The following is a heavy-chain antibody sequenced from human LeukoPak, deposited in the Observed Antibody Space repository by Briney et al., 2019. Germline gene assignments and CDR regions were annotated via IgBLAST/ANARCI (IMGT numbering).Heavy chain of an antibody. Sequence: SQTLSLTCAISGDSVSSNSTACNWIRQSPSRGLEWLGRTYYRSKWYSDYAVSVKSRITINPNTSKNQFSLQLNSVTPEDTAVYYCARGGQGDGYSADEAFDMWGQGTMVTVSS. J-gene: IGHJ3*02. CDR2: TYYRSKWYS. D-gene: IGHD5-24*01. V-gene: IGHV6-1*01. CDR1: GDSVSSNSTA. CDR3: ARGGQGDGYSADEAFDM.